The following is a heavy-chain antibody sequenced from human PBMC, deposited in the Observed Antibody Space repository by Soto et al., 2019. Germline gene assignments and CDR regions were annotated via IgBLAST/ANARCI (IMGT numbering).Heavy chain of an antibody. D-gene: IGHD6-6*01. V-gene: IGHV1-3*01. Sequence: GASVKVSCKASGYTFTSYVMHWVRQAPGQRLEWMGWINAGNGNTKYSQKFQGRVTITRDTSASTAYMELSSLRSEDTAVYYCASFQIEGIAARPLYYGMDVWGQGTTVTVSS. CDR1: GYTFTSYV. CDR2: INAGNGNT. J-gene: IGHJ6*02. CDR3: ASFQIEGIAARPLYYGMDV.